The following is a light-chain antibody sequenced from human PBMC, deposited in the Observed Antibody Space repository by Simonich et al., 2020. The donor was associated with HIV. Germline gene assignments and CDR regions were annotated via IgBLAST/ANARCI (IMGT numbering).Light chain of an antibody. J-gene: IGKJ3*01. CDR2: KAS. CDR1: QSISSW. V-gene: IGKV1-5*03. CDR3: QQYNRHSFT. Sequence: DIQMSQSPSTLSASVGEKDTITCRASQSISSWWAWYQQKPGKAPKILFYKASSLEIAVPSRFSGRGSGTEFTLTISSLQPDDFSTYFCQQYNRHSFTFGAGTKVDIK.